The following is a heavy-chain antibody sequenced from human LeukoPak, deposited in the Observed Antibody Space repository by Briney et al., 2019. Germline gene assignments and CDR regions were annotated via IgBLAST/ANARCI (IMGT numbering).Heavy chain of an antibody. J-gene: IGHJ4*02. CDR1: GFTFSTYW. D-gene: IGHD1-14*01. CDR3: ARGTLNIPGEHGAFDY. CDR2: INADGSNT. Sequence: GGSLRLSCTASGFTFSTYWMHWVRQAPGKGLVLVSRINADGSNTDYADSLKGRSTISRDNAKNTLYLQMNSLRADDTAVYYCARGTLNIPGEHGAFDYWGQGTLVTVSS. V-gene: IGHV3-74*01.